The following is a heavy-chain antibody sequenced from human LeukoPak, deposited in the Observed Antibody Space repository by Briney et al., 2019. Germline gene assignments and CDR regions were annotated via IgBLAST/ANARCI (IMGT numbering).Heavy chain of an antibody. J-gene: IGHJ4*02. D-gene: IGHD3-10*01. CDR1: GFTVSSNY. CDR3: ARDQYYYGSGTIDY. CDR2: IYSGGST. V-gene: IGHV3-66*02. Sequence: GGSLRLCCAASGFTVSSNYMSWVRQAPGKGLEWVSVIYSGGSTYYADSVKGRFTISRDNSKNTLYLQMNSLRAEDTAVYYCARDQYYYGSGTIDYWGQGTLVTVSS.